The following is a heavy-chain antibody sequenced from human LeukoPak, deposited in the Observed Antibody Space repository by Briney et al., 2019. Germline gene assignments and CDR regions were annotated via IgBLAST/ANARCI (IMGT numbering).Heavy chain of an antibody. J-gene: IGHJ4*02. Sequence: GASVKVSCKASGYAFTGYYMHWVRQAPGQGLEWMGWINPNSGGTNYAQKFQGRVTITRDTSASTAYMELSRLRSDDTAVYYCALTLTWIQQYYFDYWGQGTLVTVSS. CDR1: GYAFTGYY. CDR2: INPNSGGT. D-gene: IGHD5-18*01. CDR3: ALTLTWIQQYYFDY. V-gene: IGHV1-2*02.